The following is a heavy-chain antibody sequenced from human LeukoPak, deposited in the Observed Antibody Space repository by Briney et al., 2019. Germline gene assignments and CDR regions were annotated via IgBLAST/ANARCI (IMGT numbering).Heavy chain of an antibody. V-gene: IGHV3-23*01. Sequence: GGSLRLSCAASGLIFSRYAMSWVRQAPGKGLEWVSSIGGSGDGTYYTDSVKGRFTISRDNSKNILYLQMNSLRAEDTAVYYCVKDDYGDYVRWFDPWGQGTLVTVSS. CDR1: GLIFSRYA. CDR2: IGGSGDGT. J-gene: IGHJ5*02. D-gene: IGHD4-17*01. CDR3: VKDDYGDYVRWFDP.